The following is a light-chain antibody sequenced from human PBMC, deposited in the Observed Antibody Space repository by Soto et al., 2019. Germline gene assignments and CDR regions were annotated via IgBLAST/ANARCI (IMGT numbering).Light chain of an antibody. V-gene: IGKV3-20*01. CDR2: GAS. J-gene: IGKJ1*01. CDR1: QSVGSSY. Sequence: EIVLAQSPGTLSLSPGERATLSCRASQSVGSSYLAWYQHKPGQAPTLLIYGASSRATGIPDRFSGSGSGTDFTLTISRLEPEDFAVYYCQHYGASRWTFAQGTKVEI. CDR3: QHYGASRWT.